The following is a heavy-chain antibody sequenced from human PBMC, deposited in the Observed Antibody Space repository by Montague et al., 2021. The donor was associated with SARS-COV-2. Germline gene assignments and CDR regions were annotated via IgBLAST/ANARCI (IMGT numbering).Heavy chain of an antibody. CDR3: ASARITMIVVVDAFDI. CDR2: IYYSGNT. CDR1: GGSISSYY. D-gene: IGHD3-22*01. Sequence: SETLSLTCTVSGGSISSYYWSWIRQPPGKGLEWIGYIYYSGNTXXXPSXXXRVTISVDTSKNQFSLKLCSVTAADTAVYYCASARITMIVVVDAFDIWGQGTMVTVSS. V-gene: IGHV4-59*01. J-gene: IGHJ3*02.